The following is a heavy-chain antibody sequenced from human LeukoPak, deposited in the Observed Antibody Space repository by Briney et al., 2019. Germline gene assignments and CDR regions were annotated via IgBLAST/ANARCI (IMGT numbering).Heavy chain of an antibody. D-gene: IGHD6-6*01. CDR1: GGSISSSSYY. V-gene: IGHV4-39*07. CDR2: IYYSGST. CDR3: ARDLKGGIAARYFDY. Sequence: SETLSLTCTVSGGSISSSSYYWGWIRQPPGKGLEWIGSIYYSGSTYYNPSLKSRVTISVDTSKNQFSLKLSSVTAADTAVYYCARDLKGGIAARYFDYWGQGTLVNVSS. J-gene: IGHJ4*02.